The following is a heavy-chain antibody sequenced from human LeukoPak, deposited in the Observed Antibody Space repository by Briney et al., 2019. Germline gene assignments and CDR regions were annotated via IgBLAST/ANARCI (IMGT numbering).Heavy chain of an antibody. D-gene: IGHD5-12*01. CDR2: ISGSGGST. CDR3: AKDQTGVAYYFDY. Sequence: PGGSLRLSCAASGFTFSSYAMSWVRQAPGKGLEWVSGISGSGGSTYYEDSVKGRFTISRDNSKNTLYLQMNSLRAEDTAVYYCAKDQTGVAYYFDYWGQGTLVTVSS. CDR1: GFTFSSYA. V-gene: IGHV3-23*01. J-gene: IGHJ4*02.